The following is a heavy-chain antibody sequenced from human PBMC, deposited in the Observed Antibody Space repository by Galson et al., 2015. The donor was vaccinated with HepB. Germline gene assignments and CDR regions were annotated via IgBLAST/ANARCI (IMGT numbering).Heavy chain of an antibody. CDR2: ISSSSSTI. CDR3: ARLRDYDAFDI. CDR1: GFTFSSYS. Sequence: SLRLSCAASGFTFSSYSMNWVRQAPGKGLEWVSYISSSSSTIYYADSVKGRFTISRDNAKNSLYLQMNSLRAEGTAVYYCARLRDYDAFDIWGQGTMVTVSS. D-gene: IGHD4-17*01. J-gene: IGHJ3*02. V-gene: IGHV3-48*01.